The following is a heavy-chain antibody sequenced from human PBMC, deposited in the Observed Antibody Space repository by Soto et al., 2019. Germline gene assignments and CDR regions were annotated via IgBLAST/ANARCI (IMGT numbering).Heavy chain of an antibody. D-gene: IGHD2-21*02. Sequence: PGGSLRLSCAASGFTFSRNAMHWVRQAPGKGLEYVSAISSNGGSTYYGNSVKGRFTISRDNSKNTLYLQMGSLRAEDMAVYYCARGGSDYYFDYWGQGTLVTAPQ. CDR1: GFTFSRNA. CDR3: ARGGSDYYFDY. V-gene: IGHV3-64*01. J-gene: IGHJ4*02. CDR2: ISSNGGST.